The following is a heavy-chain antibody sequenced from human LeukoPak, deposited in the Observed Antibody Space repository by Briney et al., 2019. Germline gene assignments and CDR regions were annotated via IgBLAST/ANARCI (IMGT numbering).Heavy chain of an antibody. D-gene: IGHD3-22*01. Sequence: GGSLRLSCEASGFTFSSYSMNWVRQAPGKGLEWVSSISSSSSYIYYADSVKGRFTISRDNAKNSLYLQMNSLRAEDTAVYYCARDSGLYYYDSSGYSVSDPWGQGTLVTVSS. V-gene: IGHV3-21*01. J-gene: IGHJ5*02. CDR3: ARDSGLYYYDSSGYSVSDP. CDR2: ISSSSSYI. CDR1: GFTFSSYS.